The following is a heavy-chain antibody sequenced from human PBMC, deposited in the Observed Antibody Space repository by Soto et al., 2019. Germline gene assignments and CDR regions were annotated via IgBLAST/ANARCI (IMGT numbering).Heavy chain of an antibody. V-gene: IGHV3-13*01. CDR3: ARVNYYDSSGYLPEKERPKKYYFDY. CDR2: IGTAGDT. CDR1: GFTFSSYD. J-gene: IGHJ4*02. D-gene: IGHD3-22*01. Sequence: GGSLRLSCAASGFTFSSYDMHWVRQATGKGLEWVSAIGTAGDTYYPGSVKGRFTISRENAKNSLYLQMNSLRAEDTAVYYCARVNYYDSSGYLPEKERPKKYYFDYWGQGTLVTVSS.